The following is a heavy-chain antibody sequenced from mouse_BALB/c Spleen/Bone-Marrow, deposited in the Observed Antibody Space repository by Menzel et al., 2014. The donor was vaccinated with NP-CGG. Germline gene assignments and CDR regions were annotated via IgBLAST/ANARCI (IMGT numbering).Heavy chain of an antibody. CDR1: GYIFTSYW. D-gene: IGHD2-3*01. V-gene: IGHV1-69*02. CDR2: IYPSDTYT. Sequence: VQLQQSGAELVRPEPSVKLSCKASGYIFTSYWINWVKQRPGQGLEWIGNIYPSDTYTNYNQKFKDKATLTVDKSSSTADIQLSSPTSEDTAVYYFTRTYEYFDYWGQGTTHTASS. J-gene: IGHJ2*01. CDR3: TRTYEYFDY.